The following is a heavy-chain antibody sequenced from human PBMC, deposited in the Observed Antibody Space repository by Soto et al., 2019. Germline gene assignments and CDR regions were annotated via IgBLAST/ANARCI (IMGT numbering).Heavy chain of an antibody. CDR1: GGSFSGYY. Sequence: PSETLSLTCAVYGGSFSGYYWSWIRQPPGKGLEWIGEINHSGSTNYNPSLKSRVTISVDTSKNQFSLKLSSVTAADTAVYYCAREPITIFGVVIDYWGQGTLVTAPQ. D-gene: IGHD3-3*01. V-gene: IGHV4-34*01. J-gene: IGHJ4*02. CDR3: AREPITIFGVVIDY. CDR2: INHSGST.